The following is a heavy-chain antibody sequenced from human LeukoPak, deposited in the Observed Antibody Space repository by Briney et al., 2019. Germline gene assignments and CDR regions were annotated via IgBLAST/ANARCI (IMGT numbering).Heavy chain of an antibody. CDR2: INPSGGST. V-gene: IGHV1-46*03. CDR3: ACVVRGAFDI. J-gene: IGHJ3*02. CDR1: GFTFTSYY. D-gene: IGHD2-21*01. Sequence: ASVKVSCKASGFTFTSYYMHWVRQAPGQGLEWMGIINPSGGSTSYPQKFQGRVTMTRDTSTSTVYMELSSLRSEDSAVYYCACVVRGAFDIWGQGTLVTVSS.